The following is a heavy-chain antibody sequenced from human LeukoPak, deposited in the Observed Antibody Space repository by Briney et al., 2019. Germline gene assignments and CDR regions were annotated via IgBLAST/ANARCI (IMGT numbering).Heavy chain of an antibody. CDR2: INPNSGGT. CDR1: GYTFTGYY. V-gene: IGHV1-2*02. D-gene: IGHD3-22*01. Sequence: ASVTVSCKASGYTFTGYYMHWVRQAPGQGLEWMGWINPNSGGTNYAQKFQGRVPMTRDTSISTAYMELSRLRSDDTAVYYCAGRGGDSSGYPFDYWGQGTLVTVSS. CDR3: AGRGGDSSGYPFDY. J-gene: IGHJ4*02.